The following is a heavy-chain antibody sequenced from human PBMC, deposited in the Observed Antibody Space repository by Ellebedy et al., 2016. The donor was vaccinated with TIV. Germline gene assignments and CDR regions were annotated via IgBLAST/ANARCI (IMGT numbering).Heavy chain of an antibody. Sequence: GESLKISCAASGFTFSSYTMNWVRQAPGKGLEWVSSIGTRSPYIYYADSVKGRFTISRDNAKNSLYLQMNSLSAEDTAVYFCATSTIAAAPNYFDYWGQGVLVTVSS. D-gene: IGHD6-13*01. V-gene: IGHV3-21*01. CDR1: GFTFSSYT. CDR2: IGTRSPYI. CDR3: ATSTIAAAPNYFDY. J-gene: IGHJ4*02.